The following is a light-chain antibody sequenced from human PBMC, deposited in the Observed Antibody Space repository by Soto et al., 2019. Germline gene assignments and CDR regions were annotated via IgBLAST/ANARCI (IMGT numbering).Light chain of an antibody. Sequence: EIVMTQSPATLSVSPGERATLSCRASQSVGSHLAWYQQRPGQAHRLLIYGAFYRATSIPARVSGTGSGTDFTLTISSLQSEDFAVYYCQQYDNWPPFTCGPGTKVHIK. CDR1: QSVGSH. CDR2: GAF. V-gene: IGKV3-15*01. J-gene: IGKJ3*01. CDR3: QQYDNWPPFT.